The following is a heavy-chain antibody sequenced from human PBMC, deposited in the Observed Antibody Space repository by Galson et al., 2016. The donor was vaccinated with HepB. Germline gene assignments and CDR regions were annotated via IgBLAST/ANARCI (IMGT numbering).Heavy chain of an antibody. D-gene: IGHD2-8*02. V-gene: IGHV6-1*01. CDR1: GDSVSRDNAA. J-gene: IGHJ4*02. CDR2: TCYRSKWYY. Sequence: CAISGDSVSRDNAAWNWIRQSPSRGFEWLGRTCYRSKWYYDFAESVRGRIAINPDTSKNQFSMDLHSVTPEDTAIYYCARSPGSRLWSLFDYSGQGALVTVSS. CDR3: ARSPGSRLWSLFDY.